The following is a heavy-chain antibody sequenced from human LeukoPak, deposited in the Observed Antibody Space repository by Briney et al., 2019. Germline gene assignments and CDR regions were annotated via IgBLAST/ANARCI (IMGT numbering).Heavy chain of an antibody. CDR3: ARDIVVVRAAFRLDWFDP. CDR1: GGSITSYY. Sequence: SETLSLTCTVSGGSITSYYWTWIRQPPGKGLEWIGSIYYSGSTYYNPSLKSRVTISVDTSKNQFSLKLSSVTAADTAVYYCARDIVVVRAAFRLDWFDPWGQGTLVTVSS. J-gene: IGHJ5*02. D-gene: IGHD2-2*01. CDR2: IYYSGST. V-gene: IGHV4-39*07.